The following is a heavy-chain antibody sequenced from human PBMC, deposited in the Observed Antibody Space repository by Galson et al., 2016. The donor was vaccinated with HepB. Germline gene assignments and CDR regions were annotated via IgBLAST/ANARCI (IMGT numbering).Heavy chain of an antibody. J-gene: IGHJ4*02. CDR2: ISYDGSTK. Sequence: SLRLSCAASGFSFGTYAMHWVRQAPGKGLGWVAVISYDGSTKYYADSVKGRFTISRDNSKNTLSLQMNSLTAEDTAVYFCARTPQLWYEATLFDNWGQGTLVTVTS. CDR1: GFSFGTYA. V-gene: IGHV3-30-3*01. CDR3: ARTPQLWYEATLFDN. D-gene: IGHD5-18*01.